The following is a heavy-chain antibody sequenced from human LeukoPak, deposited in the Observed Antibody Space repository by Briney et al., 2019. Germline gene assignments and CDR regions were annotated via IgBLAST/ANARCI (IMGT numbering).Heavy chain of an antibody. D-gene: IGHD5-24*01. Sequence: SETLSLTCTVSGDSISSYCWSWIRQPPGKGLDWIASICYSGSTNYNPSLRSRLTISLDTSENQFSLRLSSVTAADTAVYFCARRRVEAATITEDNWFDTWAREPWSPSPQ. CDR1: GDSISSYC. J-gene: IGHJ5*02. CDR3: ARRRVEAATITEDNWFDT. CDR2: ICYSGST. V-gene: IGHV4-59*08.